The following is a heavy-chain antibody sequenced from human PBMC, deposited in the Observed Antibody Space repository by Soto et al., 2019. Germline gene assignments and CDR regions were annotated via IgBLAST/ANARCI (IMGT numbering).Heavy chain of an antibody. CDR1: GYTFTSYD. V-gene: IGHV1-8*01. D-gene: IGHD2-15*01. CDR3: ARSGIYCSGGSCYFEYADY. CDR2: MNPNSGNT. J-gene: IGHJ4*02. Sequence: QVQLVQSGAEVKKPGASVKVSCKASGYTFTSYDINWVRQATGQGLEWMGWMNPNSGNTGYVQKFQGRVTMTRNTSISTAYMELSSLRSEDTAVYYCARSGIYCSGGSCYFEYADYWGQGTLVTVSS.